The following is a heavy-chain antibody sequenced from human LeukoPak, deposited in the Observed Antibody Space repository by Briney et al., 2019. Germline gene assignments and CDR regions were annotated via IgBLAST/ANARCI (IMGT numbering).Heavy chain of an antibody. CDR2: IYSGGST. CDR3: ARTVTLDGMDV. D-gene: IGHD4-17*01. CDR1: GFTVSSNY. V-gene: IGHV3-53*01. Sequence: GSLRLSYAASGFTVSSNYMSWVRQAPGKGLEWVSVIYSGGSTYYADSVKGRFTISRDNSKNTLYLQMNSLRAEDTAVYYCARTVTLDGMDVWGQGTTVTVSS. J-gene: IGHJ6*02.